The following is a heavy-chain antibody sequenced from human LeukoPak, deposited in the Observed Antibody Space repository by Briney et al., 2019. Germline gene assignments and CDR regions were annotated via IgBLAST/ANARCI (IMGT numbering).Heavy chain of an antibody. J-gene: IGHJ4*02. Sequence: GESLRLSWVLSGLTLSSYSMRWVRQPPGEGLDWVSGISASGGDTWYPDSVKGRFTISRDNSKNAQFLQLSSLRVEDTAMYYRAKDAAGSEYWGQGTLVTVSS. CDR3: AKDAAGSEY. D-gene: IGHD6-13*01. V-gene: IGHV3-23*01. CDR2: ISASGGDT. CDR1: GLTLSSYS.